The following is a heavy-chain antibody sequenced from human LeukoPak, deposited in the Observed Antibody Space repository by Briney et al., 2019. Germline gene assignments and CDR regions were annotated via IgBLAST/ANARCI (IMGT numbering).Heavy chain of an antibody. CDR2: IDPVSGGT. Sequence: VASVKVSCKTSGYNFIDYYIHWVRQAPGQGLEWVGRIDPVSGGTHYAQKFQVRVTMTTDTSTSAAYMELRSLRSDDTAVYYCARVPTIFGVVITGRYGMDVWGQGTTVTVSS. V-gene: IGHV1-2*02. D-gene: IGHD3-3*01. CDR1: GYNFIDYY. CDR3: ARVPTIFGVVITGRYGMDV. J-gene: IGHJ6*02.